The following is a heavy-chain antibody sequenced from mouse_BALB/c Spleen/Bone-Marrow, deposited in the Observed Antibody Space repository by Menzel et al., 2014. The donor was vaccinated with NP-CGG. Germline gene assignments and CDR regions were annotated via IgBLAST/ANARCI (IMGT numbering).Heavy chain of an antibody. CDR2: ILPGSGST. CDR3: ARTKYRCGGYFDY. J-gene: IGHJ2*01. V-gene: IGHV1-9*01. CDR1: GYTFSSYW. Sequence: VKLQESGTELMKPGASMKISCKATGYTFSSYWIEWVKQRPGHGLEWIGEILPGSGSTNYNEKFKGKATFTADTSSKTAYMQLSSLTSEDSAVYYCARTKYRCGGYFDYWGQGTTLTVSS. D-gene: IGHD2-14*01.